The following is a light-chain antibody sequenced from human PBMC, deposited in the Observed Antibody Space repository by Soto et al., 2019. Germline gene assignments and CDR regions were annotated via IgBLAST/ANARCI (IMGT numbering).Light chain of an antibody. V-gene: IGKV1-39*01. CDR3: QQSYSTPPYT. CDR1: QSISSY. Sequence: DIQMTQSPSSLSSSVGDRVTITCRASQSISSYLNWYQQKPGKAPKLLIYAASSLHSGVPSRFSGSGSGTDFTLTISSLQPEDFATYYCQQSYSTPPYTFGQGTKLEIK. J-gene: IGKJ2*01. CDR2: AAS.